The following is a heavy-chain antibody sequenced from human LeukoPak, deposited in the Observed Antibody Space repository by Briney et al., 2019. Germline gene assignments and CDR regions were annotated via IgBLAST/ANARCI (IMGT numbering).Heavy chain of an antibody. J-gene: IGHJ4*02. CDR2: INHSGST. V-gene: IGHV4-34*01. CDR1: GGSFSGYY. D-gene: IGHD1-14*01. CDR3: ERGIPVDY. Sequence: KPSETLSLTCAVYGGSFSGYYWSWIRQPPGKGLEWIGEINHSGSTNYNPSLKSRVTISVDTSKNQFSLKLNSVTAADTAVYYCERGIPVDYWGQGTLVTVSS.